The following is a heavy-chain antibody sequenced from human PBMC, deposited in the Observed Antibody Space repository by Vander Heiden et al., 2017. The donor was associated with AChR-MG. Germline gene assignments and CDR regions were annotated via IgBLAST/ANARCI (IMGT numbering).Heavy chain of an antibody. CDR2: ISGSGGST. J-gene: IGHJ5*02. V-gene: IGHV3-23*01. CDR3: ARQIPMYYYDTDNWFDP. CDR1: GFTFSRYA. D-gene: IGHD3-22*01. Sequence: EVQLLESGGGFVQPGGSLRLSCAASGFTFSRYAMSWVRQAAGKGLEWVSAISGSGGSTYYADSVKGRVTISRDNSKNTLYLQMNSLRAEDTAVYYCARQIPMYYYDTDNWFDPWGQGTLVTVSS.